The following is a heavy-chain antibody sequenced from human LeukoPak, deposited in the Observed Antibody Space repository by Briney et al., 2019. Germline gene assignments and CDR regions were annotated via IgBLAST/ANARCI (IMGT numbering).Heavy chain of an antibody. CDR1: GGSISSYY. J-gene: IGHJ5*02. CDR2: IYYSGST. Sequence: SETLSLTCTVSGGSISSYYWSWIRQPPGKGLEGIGYIYYSGSTNYNPSLKSRVTISVDTSKNQFSLKLSSVTAADTAVYYCASVYSSSWYPLGFDPWGQGTLVTVSS. D-gene: IGHD6-13*01. CDR3: ASVYSSSWYPLGFDP. V-gene: IGHV4-59*08.